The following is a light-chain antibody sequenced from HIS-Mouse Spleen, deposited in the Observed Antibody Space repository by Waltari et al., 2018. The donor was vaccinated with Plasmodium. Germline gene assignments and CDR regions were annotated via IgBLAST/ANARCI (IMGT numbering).Light chain of an antibody. Sequence: SYELTQPPSVPVSPGQTARITCPGDELHTHYAYLYQQKSGQAPVLFIYEDSKRPSGIPERFSGSSSGTMATLTISGAQVEDEADYYCYSTDSSGNHRVFGGGTKLTVL. CDR3: YSTDSSGNHRV. CDR1: ELHTHY. CDR2: EDS. V-gene: IGLV3-10*01. J-gene: IGLJ3*02.